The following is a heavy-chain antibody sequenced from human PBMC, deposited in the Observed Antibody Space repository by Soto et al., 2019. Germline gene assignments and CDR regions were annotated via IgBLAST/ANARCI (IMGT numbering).Heavy chain of an antibody. Sequence: PGGSLRLSCAASGFPFSSYEMNWVRQAPGKGLECISYISSSGTTIHYADSVKGRFAISRDNAKNSLYLQMNSLRAEDTAVYYCASSYFYGSGTYYKGLGYWGQGTL. J-gene: IGHJ4*02. CDR2: ISSSGTTI. CDR3: ASSYFYGSGTYYKGLGY. CDR1: GFPFSSYE. V-gene: IGHV3-48*03. D-gene: IGHD3-10*01.